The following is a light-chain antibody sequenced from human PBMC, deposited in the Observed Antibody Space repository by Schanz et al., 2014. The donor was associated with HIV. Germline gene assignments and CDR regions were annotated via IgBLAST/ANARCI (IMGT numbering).Light chain of an antibody. CDR3: ATWDDSLDGWV. V-gene: IGLV1-44*01. CDR2: INN. Sequence: SVLTQPPSVSAAPGQKVTISCSGSSSNIGSNAVHWYQQLPGTAPKLLIYINNQRPSGVPVRFSGSKSATSASLAISGLQSEDEADYFCATWDDSLDGWVFGGGTKLTVL. J-gene: IGLJ3*02. CDR1: SSNIGSNA.